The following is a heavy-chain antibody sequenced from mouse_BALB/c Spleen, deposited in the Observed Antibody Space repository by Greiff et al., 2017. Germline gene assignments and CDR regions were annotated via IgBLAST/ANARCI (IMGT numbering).Heavy chain of an antibody. D-gene: IGHD2-14*01. CDR1: GFTFSSYA. Sequence: EVQVVESGGGLVKPGGSLKLSCAASGFTFSSYAMSWVRQSPEKRLEWVAEISSGGSYTYYPDTVTGRFTISRDNAKNTLYLEMSSLRSEDTAMYYCARDRNGGNYAMDYWGQGTSVTVSS. CDR3: ARDRNGGNYAMDY. CDR2: ISSGGSYT. V-gene: IGHV5-9-4*01. J-gene: IGHJ4*01.